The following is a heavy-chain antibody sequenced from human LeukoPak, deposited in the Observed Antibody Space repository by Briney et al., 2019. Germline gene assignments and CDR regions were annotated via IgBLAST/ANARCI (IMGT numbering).Heavy chain of an antibody. Sequence: GGSLRLSCAASGFTFSSYAMSWVRQAPGKGLEWVSAISGSGGSTYYADSVKGRFTISRDNAKNSLYLQMNSLRAEDTAVYYCARDGSYYGMDVWGQGTTVTVSS. V-gene: IGHV3-23*01. D-gene: IGHD1-26*01. CDR1: GFTFSSYA. J-gene: IGHJ6*02. CDR3: ARDGSYYGMDV. CDR2: ISGSGGST.